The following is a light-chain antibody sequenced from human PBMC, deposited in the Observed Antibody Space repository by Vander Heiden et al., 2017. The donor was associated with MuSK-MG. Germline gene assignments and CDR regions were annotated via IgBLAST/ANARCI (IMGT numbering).Light chain of an antibody. CDR3: QQSYSTPYT. V-gene: IGKV1-39*01. Sequence: DIQLTQSPSSLSASVGDRVTVTCRASQSITTYVTWYQQKPGKAPNLLIYGASTLQSGVPSRFSGRGSGTDFTFTISSLQPEDCATYHCQQSYSTPYTFGQGTKLEIK. CDR2: GAS. CDR1: QSITTY. J-gene: IGKJ2*01.